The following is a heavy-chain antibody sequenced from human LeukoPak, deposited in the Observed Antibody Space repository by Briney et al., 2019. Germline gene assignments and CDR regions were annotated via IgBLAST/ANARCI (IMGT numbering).Heavy chain of an antibody. D-gene: IGHD3-22*01. CDR2: ISGIGGST. Sequence: GGSLRLSCAASGFTLSSYAMSWVRQAPGKGLQGVSAISGIGGSTYYAASVKGRFTISRDNSKDTLYLQMNSLRAEDTAVYYCARTRKAYYYDSSGSDWAFDIWGQGTMVTVSS. CDR1: GFTLSSYA. J-gene: IGHJ3*02. V-gene: IGHV3-23*01. CDR3: ARTRKAYYYDSSGSDWAFDI.